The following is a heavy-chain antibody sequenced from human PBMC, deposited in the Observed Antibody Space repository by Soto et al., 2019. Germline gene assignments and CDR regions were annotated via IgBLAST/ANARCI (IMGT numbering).Heavy chain of an antibody. D-gene: IGHD3-16*01. Sequence: EVQLLESGGGLVQPGGSLRLSCAASGFTFSAFAMSWVRQAPGKGLEWVSAISGSGGNTYYADSVKGRFTIPRDNSKNTLYPQMSSLRAEDTAVYYCAKLGSDFLNWFDPWGQGTLVTVSS. CDR3: AKLGSDFLNWFDP. J-gene: IGHJ5*02. V-gene: IGHV3-23*01. CDR1: GFTFSAFA. CDR2: ISGSGGNT.